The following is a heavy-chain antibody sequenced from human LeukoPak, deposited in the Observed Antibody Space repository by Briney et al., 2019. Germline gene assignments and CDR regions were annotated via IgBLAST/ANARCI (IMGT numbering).Heavy chain of an antibody. CDR3: ARDKPLYDFSPGAFDI. Sequence: GGSLRPSCAASGFTFSSYSMNWVRQAPGKGLEWVSSISSSSSYIYYADSVKGRFTISRDNAKNSLYLQMNSLRAEDTAVYYCARDKPLYDFSPGAFDIWGQGTMVTLS. CDR2: ISSSSSYI. J-gene: IGHJ3*02. D-gene: IGHD3-3*01. CDR1: GFTFSSYS. V-gene: IGHV3-21*01.